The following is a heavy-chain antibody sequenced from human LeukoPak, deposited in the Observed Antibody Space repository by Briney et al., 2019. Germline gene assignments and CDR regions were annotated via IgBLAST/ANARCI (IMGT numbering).Heavy chain of an antibody. J-gene: IGHJ5*02. D-gene: IGHD6-13*01. Sequence: PGGSLRLSCEASGFTFTTYSMTWVRQAPGKGLEWVSIISSGSSAIFSADALKGRFTISRDDAKNLLYLDMNSLRAEDTAVYYCAKGSKAAAGSRPYNWFDPWGQGTLVTVSS. CDR2: ISSGSSAI. V-gene: IGHV3-21*04. CDR3: AKGSKAAAGSRPYNWFDP. CDR1: GFTFTTYS.